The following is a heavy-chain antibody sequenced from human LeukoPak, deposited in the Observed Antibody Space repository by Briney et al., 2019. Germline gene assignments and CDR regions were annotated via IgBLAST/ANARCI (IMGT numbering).Heavy chain of an antibody. V-gene: IGHV4-34*01. CDR2: INHSGST. CDR1: GGSFSGYY. J-gene: IGHJ4*02. D-gene: IGHD3-10*01. CDR3: ASKGFGELSSSDY. Sequence: SETLSLTCAVYGGSFSGYYWSWIRQPPGKGLEWIGEINHSGSTNYNPSLKSRVTISVDTSKNQFSLKLSSVTAADTAVYYCASKGFGELSSSDYWGQGTLVTVSS.